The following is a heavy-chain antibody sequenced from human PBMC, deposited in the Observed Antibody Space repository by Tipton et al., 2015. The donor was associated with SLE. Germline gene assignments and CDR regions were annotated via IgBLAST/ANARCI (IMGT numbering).Heavy chain of an antibody. V-gene: IGHV4-61*02. J-gene: IGHJ4*02. CDR2: IYTSGST. CDR1: GGSISSGSYY. CDR3: ARDKGY. Sequence: LRLSCTVSGGSISSGSYYWSWIRQPAGKGLEWIGRIYTSGSTNYNPSLKSRVTISVDTSKNQFSLKLSSVTAADTVVYYCARDKGYWGQGTLVTVSS.